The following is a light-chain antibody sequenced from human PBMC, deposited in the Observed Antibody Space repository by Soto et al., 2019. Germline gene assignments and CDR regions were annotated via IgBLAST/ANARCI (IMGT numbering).Light chain of an antibody. CDR2: DVS. CDR3: CSYAGSYPSNDV. V-gene: IGLV2-11*01. CDR1: SSDVGGYNY. J-gene: IGLJ1*01. Sequence: QSALTQPRSVSGSPGQSVTISCTGTSSDVGGYNYVSWYQQHPGKAPKLMIYDVSKRPSGVPDRFSGSKSGNTASLTISGLQDEDEADYYCCSYAGSYPSNDVFGTGTKLTVL.